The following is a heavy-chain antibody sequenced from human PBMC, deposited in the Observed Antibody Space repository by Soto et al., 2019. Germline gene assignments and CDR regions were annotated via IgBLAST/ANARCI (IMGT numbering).Heavy chain of an antibody. V-gene: IGHV3-30*18. CDR1: GFTFSSYG. D-gene: IGHD1-26*01. J-gene: IGHJ4*02. CDR2: ISYDGSNT. CDR3: AKEGGLSGSYYISSSYYFDY. Sequence: LRLSCVASGFTFSSYGMHWVRQAPGKGLELVAIISYDGSNTYYADSVKGRFTISRDNSKNTLYLQMNSLRAEDTSVYYCAKEGGLSGSYYISSSYYFDYWGQGPLVTSPQ.